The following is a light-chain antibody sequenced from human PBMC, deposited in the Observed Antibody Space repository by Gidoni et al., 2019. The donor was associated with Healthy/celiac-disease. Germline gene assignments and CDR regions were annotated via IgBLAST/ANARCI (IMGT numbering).Light chain of an antibody. J-gene: IGKJ5*01. CDR2: GAS. CDR1: QSVSSSY. Sequence: EIVLTQSPGTLSLSPGERATLACRASQSVSSSYLAWYQQKPGQAPRLLIYGASSRATGIPDFTLTISRLEPEDFAVYYCQQYGSPITFGQGTRLEIK. V-gene: IGKV3-20*01. CDR3: QQYGSPIT.